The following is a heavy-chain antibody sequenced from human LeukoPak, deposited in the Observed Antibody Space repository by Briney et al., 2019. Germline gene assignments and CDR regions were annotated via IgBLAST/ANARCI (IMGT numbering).Heavy chain of an antibody. J-gene: IGHJ4*02. Sequence: GGSLRLSCAASGFTFSNTWMSWVRQAPGKGLEWVGRIKSKTDGGTTDYAAPVKGRFTISRDDSKNTLYLQMNSLRAEDTAVYYCAKESRVLLWFGELGELIDYWGQGTLVTVSS. D-gene: IGHD3-10*01. CDR3: AKESRVLLWFGELGELIDY. CDR1: GFTFSNTW. CDR2: IKSKTDGGTT. V-gene: IGHV3-15*01.